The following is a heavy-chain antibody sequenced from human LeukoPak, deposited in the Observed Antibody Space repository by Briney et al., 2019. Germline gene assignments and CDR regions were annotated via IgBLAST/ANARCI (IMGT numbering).Heavy chain of an antibody. V-gene: IGHV1-2*02. Sequence: ASVKVSCKASGYTFTGYYIHWVRQAPGQRLEWMGWINPNSGGTNYAQNFQGRVTMTRDTSISTAYMELSRLRSDDTAVYYCARDYGGILVAETFDYWGQGTLVTVSS. J-gene: IGHJ4*02. CDR3: ARDYGGILVAETFDY. CDR1: GYTFTGYY. D-gene: IGHD5-12*01. CDR2: INPNSGGT.